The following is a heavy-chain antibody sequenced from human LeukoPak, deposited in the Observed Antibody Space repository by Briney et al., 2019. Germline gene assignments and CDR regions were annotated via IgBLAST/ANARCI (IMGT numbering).Heavy chain of an antibody. J-gene: IGHJ4*02. CDR1: GFTFSSYG. CDR2: IRYDGSNK. D-gene: IGHD3-3*01. V-gene: IGHV3-30*02. CDR3: AKDSDFWSGYLFDY. Sequence: GGSLRLSCAASGFTFSSYGMHWVRQAPGKGLEWVAFIRYDGSNKYYTDSVKGRFTISRDNSKNTLYLQMNSLRAEDTAVYYCAKDSDFWSGYLFDYWGQGTLVTVSS.